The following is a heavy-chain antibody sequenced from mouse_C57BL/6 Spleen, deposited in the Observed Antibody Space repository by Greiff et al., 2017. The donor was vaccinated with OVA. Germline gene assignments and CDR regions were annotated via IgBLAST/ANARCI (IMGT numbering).Heavy chain of an antibody. CDR2: INPNNGGT. J-gene: IGHJ1*03. Sequence: EVQLQQSGPELVKPGASVKISCKASGYTFTDYYMNWVKQSHGKSLEWIGDINPNNGGTSYNQKFKGKATLTVDKSSSTAYMELRSLTSEDSAVYYCAGGLYFDVWGTGTTVTVSS. V-gene: IGHV1-26*01. CDR3: AGGLYFDV. CDR1: GYTFTDYY.